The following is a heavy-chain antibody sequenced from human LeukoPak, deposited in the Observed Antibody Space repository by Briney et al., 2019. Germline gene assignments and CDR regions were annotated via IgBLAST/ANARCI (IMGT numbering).Heavy chain of an antibody. V-gene: IGHV3-33*01. CDR1: GLRLRNYL. CDR2: IYYDGSKQ. D-gene: IGHD1-26*01. Sequence: RLPCFVWGLRLRNYLMHWPPEAPGKAGEGVAVIYYDGSKQYYADSVKGRFTVSRDNAKNTLYLQMDSLRAEDTAVYYCATDRNSGKYYDYWGQGTLVTVSS. CDR3: ATDRNSGKYYDY. J-gene: IGHJ4*02.